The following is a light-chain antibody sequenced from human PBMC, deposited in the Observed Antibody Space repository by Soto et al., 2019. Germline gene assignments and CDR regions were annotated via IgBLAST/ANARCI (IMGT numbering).Light chain of an antibody. CDR1: SSDIGAYNY. CDR3: FSFTTDWTHV. V-gene: IGLV2-14*01. J-gene: IGLJ1*01. Sequence: ALTQPASVSGSPGQSITISCTGSSSDIGAYNYVSWFQQYPGKAPKLIISEVSNRPSGVSNRFSGSKSGTAASLTISGLQTEYEADYFCFSFTTDWTHVFGTGTKVTVL. CDR2: EVS.